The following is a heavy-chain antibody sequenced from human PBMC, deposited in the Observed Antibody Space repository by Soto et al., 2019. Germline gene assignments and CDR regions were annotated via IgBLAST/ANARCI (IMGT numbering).Heavy chain of an antibody. CDR2: ISPLNGNT. CDR1: GYTFTSYI. CDR3: ARAQQLVPGDNS. V-gene: IGHV1-18*01. J-gene: IGHJ4*02. Sequence: QVQLVQSGAEVKKPGASVKVSCKASGYTFTSYIITWVRQAPGQGLEWMGWISPLNGNTNYAPQMKGRDTMTTDSFTSTAYVELRSMRSDDTAVYYCARAQQLVPGDNSWGQGTLVTVYS. D-gene: IGHD2-21*02.